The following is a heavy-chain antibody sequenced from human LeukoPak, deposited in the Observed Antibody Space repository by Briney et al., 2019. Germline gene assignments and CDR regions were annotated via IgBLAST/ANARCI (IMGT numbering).Heavy chain of an antibody. V-gene: IGHV4-34*01. D-gene: IGHD3-22*01. CDR2: INHSGST. Sequence: SETLSLTCAVYGGSFSGYYWSWIRQPPGKGLEWIGEINHSGSTNYNPSLKSRVTISVDTSKNQFSLKLSSVTAADTAVYYCARGRRNYYDSSGYGKNNWFDPWDQGTLVTVSS. CDR1: GGSFSGYY. J-gene: IGHJ5*02. CDR3: ARGRRNYYDSSGYGKNNWFDP.